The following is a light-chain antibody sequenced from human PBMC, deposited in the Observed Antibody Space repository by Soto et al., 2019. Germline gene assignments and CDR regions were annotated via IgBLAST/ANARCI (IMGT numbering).Light chain of an antibody. CDR1: SSDVGGYNY. Sequence: QSALTQPRSVSGSPGQSVTISCTGASSDVGGYNYVSWYQQHPGKAPRLILYDVTKRPSGVPDRFSGSKSASTASLTISGLQAEDEADYYCAAWDDSLSGWVFGGGTKLTVL. J-gene: IGLJ3*02. V-gene: IGLV2-11*01. CDR2: DVT. CDR3: AAWDDSLSGWV.